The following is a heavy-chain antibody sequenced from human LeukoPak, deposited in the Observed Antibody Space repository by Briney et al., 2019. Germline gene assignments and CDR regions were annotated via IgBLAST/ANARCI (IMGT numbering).Heavy chain of an antibody. D-gene: IGHD5-18*01. CDR3: ARPKNSMVTFDY. CDR1: GYTFTGYY. V-gene: IGHV1-2*02. Sequence: GASVKVSCKASGYTFTGYYMHWVRQAPGQGLEWMGWINPNSGGTNYAQKFQGRVTMTRDTSISTACMELSRLRSDDTAVYYCARPKNSMVTFDYWGQGTLVTVSS. J-gene: IGHJ4*02. CDR2: INPNSGGT.